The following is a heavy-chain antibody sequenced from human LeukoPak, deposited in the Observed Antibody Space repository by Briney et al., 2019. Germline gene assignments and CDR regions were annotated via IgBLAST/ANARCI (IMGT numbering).Heavy chain of an antibody. J-gene: IGHJ4*02. CDR2: IVVGSGNT. CDR1: GFTFTSSA. Sequence: SVKVSCKASGFTFTSSAMQWVRQARGQRLEWIGWIVVGSGNTNYAQKFQERVTITRDMSTSTAYMELSSLRSEDTAVYYCARPRDYSSGWDRYYFDYWGQGTLVTVSS. V-gene: IGHV1-58*02. D-gene: IGHD6-19*01. CDR3: ARPRDYSSGWDRYYFDY.